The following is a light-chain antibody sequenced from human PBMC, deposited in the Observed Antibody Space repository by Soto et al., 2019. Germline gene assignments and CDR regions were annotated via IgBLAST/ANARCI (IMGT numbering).Light chain of an antibody. CDR1: PSVTNF. CDR2: GAF. Sequence: IVFTESPATLSLSPGERASLSCRASPSVTNFLAWYQQKPGQAPRLLIYGAFNRATGIPARFSGSGSGTDFTLTISSLEPEDSAVYYRQQRNVWPPVTFGQGTRLEIK. J-gene: IGKJ5*01. V-gene: IGKV3-11*01. CDR3: QQRNVWPPVT.